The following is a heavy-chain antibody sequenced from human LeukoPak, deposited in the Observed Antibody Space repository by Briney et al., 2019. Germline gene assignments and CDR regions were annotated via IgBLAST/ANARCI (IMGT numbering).Heavy chain of an antibody. V-gene: IGHV1-18*01. CDR2: ISAYNGNT. CDR1: GYTFTSYG. Sequence: ASVKVSCKASGYTFTSYGISWVRLAPGQGLEWMGWISAYNGNTNYAQKLQGRVTMTTDTSTSTAYMELRSLRSDDTAVYYCARDRRYYYDSSGQIDYWGQGTLVTVSS. CDR3: ARDRRYYYDSSGQIDY. D-gene: IGHD3-22*01. J-gene: IGHJ4*02.